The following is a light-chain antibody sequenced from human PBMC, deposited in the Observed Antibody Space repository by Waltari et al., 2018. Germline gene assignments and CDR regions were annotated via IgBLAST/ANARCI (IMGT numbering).Light chain of an antibody. CDR2: EVS. J-gene: IGKJ5*01. Sequence: DVVMTQSPLSLPVTLGQPASISCRSSKSLVYSDGNTILNWFHQRPGQSPRRLIYEVSNRASGVPDRFSGSGSGTDFTLKISRLEAEDVGIYYCMQGTHWPFTFGQGTRLEIK. CDR3: MQGTHWPFT. V-gene: IGKV2-30*01. CDR1: KSLVYSDGNTI.